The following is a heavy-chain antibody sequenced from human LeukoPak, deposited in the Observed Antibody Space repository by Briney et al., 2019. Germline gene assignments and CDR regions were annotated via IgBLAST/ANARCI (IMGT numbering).Heavy chain of an antibody. V-gene: IGHV3-21*01. CDR1: GFTFSTYS. CDR2: IGSSIGYI. J-gene: IGHJ4*02. Sequence: GESLRLSCAASGFTFSTYSMNWVRQAPGKGLEWVSFIGSSIGYIYYADSVKGRFTISRDNAKNSLYLQMNSLRAEDTAVYYCAREGGGCSSTSCYLDYWGQGTLVTVSS. D-gene: IGHD2-2*01. CDR3: AREGGGCSSTSCYLDY.